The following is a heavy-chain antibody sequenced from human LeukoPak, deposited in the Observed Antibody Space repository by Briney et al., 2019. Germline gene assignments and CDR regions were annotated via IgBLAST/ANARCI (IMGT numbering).Heavy chain of an antibody. CDR3: AWAGYYDSSGQYYFDY. D-gene: IGHD3-22*01. J-gene: IGHJ4*02. CDR1: GYSFTSYW. Sequence: PGESLKISCKGSGYSFTSYWIGWVRQMPGKGLEWMGIIYPGDSDTRYSPSFQGQVTISADKSISTAYLQWSSLTASDTAMYYCAWAGYYDSSGQYYFDYWGQGTLVTVSS. V-gene: IGHV5-51*03. CDR2: IYPGDSDT.